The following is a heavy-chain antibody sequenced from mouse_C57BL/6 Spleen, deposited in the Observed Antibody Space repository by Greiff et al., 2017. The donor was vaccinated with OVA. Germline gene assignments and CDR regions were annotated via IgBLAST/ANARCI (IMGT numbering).Heavy chain of an antibody. J-gene: IGHJ2*01. CDR3: ATYYYGSSTRYYFDY. V-gene: IGHV1-82*01. CDR1: GYAFSSSW. Sequence: VQLQESGPELVKPGASVKISCKASGYAFSSSWMNWVKQRPGKGLEWIGIYPGDGDTNYNGKFKGKATLTADKSSSTAYMQLSSLTSEDSSVYFCATYYYGSSTRYYFDYWGQGTTLTVSS. D-gene: IGHD1-1*01. CDR2: IYPGDGDT.